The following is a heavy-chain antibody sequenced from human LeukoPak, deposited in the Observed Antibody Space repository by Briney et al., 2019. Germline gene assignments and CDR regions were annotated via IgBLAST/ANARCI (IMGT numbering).Heavy chain of an antibody. CDR1: GYNFITYW. Sequence: GESLRISCKGSGYNFITYWIGWVRQMPGKGLDWMGIIYPSNSDTRYGPSFQGQVTFSADKSISTAYLQWSSLKASDTAMYYCARHRVDSSSPRGMDVWGQGTTVTVSS. CDR3: ARHRVDSSSPRGMDV. J-gene: IGHJ6*02. V-gene: IGHV5-51*01. CDR2: IYPSNSDT. D-gene: IGHD6-13*01.